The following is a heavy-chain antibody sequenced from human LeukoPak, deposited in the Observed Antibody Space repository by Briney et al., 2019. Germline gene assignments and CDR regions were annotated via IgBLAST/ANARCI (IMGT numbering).Heavy chain of an antibody. CDR3: AREDNAFEI. CDR2: INSGSNSI. V-gene: IGHV3-48*03. CDR1: GFNFNDYE. D-gene: IGHD2-15*01. J-gene: IGHJ3*02. Sequence: GGSLRLSCAASGFNFNDYEMTWVRQAPGKGLEWIAYINSGSNSIYYADSVRGRVTISRHNARNSLYLQINSLRAEDTAVYFCAREDNAFEIWGQGTVVTVSS.